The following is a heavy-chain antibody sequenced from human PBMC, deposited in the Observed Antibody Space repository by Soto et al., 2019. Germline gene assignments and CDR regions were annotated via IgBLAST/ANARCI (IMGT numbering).Heavy chain of an antibody. CDR2: IHQDGNEK. V-gene: IGHV3-7*01. CDR3: AGGNALDV. CDR1: RFTFSIYW. J-gene: IGHJ6*02. Sequence: EVQLVVSGGGLVQPGGSLRLSCAASRFTFSIYWMTWVRLSPGKGLEWVANIHQDGNEKYYMDSVKGRFTISRDNAKNSVYLQMTSLRAEDTGVYYCAGGNALDVWGQGTTVTVSS.